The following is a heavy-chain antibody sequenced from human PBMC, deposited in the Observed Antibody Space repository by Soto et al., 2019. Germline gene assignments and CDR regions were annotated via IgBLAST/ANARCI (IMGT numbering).Heavy chain of an antibody. CDR2: VYPGDSDT. D-gene: IGHD3-9*01. Sequence: GESLKISCKGSGYTFTNYWIGWVRQMPGKGLEWMGIVYPGDSDTRYNPSFQGQVTISADKSISTAYLQWSSLKASDTAMYYCARTAVLRYFDWLPPYYYYYGMDVWGQGTTVTVSS. CDR1: GYTFTNYW. CDR3: ARTAVLRYFDWLPPYYYYYGMDV. V-gene: IGHV5-51*01. J-gene: IGHJ6*02.